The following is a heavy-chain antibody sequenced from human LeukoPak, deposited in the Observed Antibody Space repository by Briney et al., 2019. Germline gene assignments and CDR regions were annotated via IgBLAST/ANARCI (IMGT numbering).Heavy chain of an antibody. CDR1: GGSISSRSYY. CDR3: ARSAGSSWQNWFDP. J-gene: IGHJ5*02. V-gene: IGHV4-39*07. CDR2: IYYSGST. Sequence: PSETLSLTCTVSGGSISSRSYYWGWIRQPPGKGLEWIGSIYYSGSTNYNPSLKSRVTISVDTSKNQFSLKLSSVTAADTAMYYCARSAGSSWQNWFDPWGQGTLVTVSS. D-gene: IGHD6-13*01.